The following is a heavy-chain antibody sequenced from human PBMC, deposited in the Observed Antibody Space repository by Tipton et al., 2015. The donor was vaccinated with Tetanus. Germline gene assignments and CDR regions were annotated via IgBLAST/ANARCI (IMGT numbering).Heavy chain of an antibody. J-gene: IGHJ5*02. D-gene: IGHD4-17*01. CDR3: ARNYGDYQFAP. CDR1: GFTFSGYS. V-gene: IGHV3-21*06. Sequence: SLRLSCAASGFTFSGYSMNWVRQATGKGLEWVSSISSSGSHMYYAESVRGRFYISSNNAKNSLYLQMNSLRDEDTAVYYCARNYGDYQFAPWGQGTPVTVSS. CDR2: ISSSGSHM.